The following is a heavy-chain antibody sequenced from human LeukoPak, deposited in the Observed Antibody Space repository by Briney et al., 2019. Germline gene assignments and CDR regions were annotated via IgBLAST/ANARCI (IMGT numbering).Heavy chain of an antibody. J-gene: IGHJ4*02. CDR2: IGGSGSHT. CDR3: ARDERSIQFNF. D-gene: IGHD5-24*01. Sequence: PGESLRLSCAASGFTFNIYGMNWVRQAPGKGLEWVSGIGGSGSHTYYADSVKGRFTISRDNSKNTMYLHMNSLRAEDTALYFCARDERSIQFNFWGQGTLVTVSS. V-gene: IGHV3-23*01. CDR1: GFTFNIYG.